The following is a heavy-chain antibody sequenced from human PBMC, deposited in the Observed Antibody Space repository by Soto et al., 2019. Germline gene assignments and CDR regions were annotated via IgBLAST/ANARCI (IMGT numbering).Heavy chain of an antibody. J-gene: IGHJ5*02. Sequence: EVQLVESGGGVVQTGGSLRLSCTASGFTFSDYNMNWVSPAPGKGLECVSYINSRSSTIQYADSVKGRFTISRDKTKNSLYQQMNSLKDEDTAMYYCARVNKGKGPAATNRGFNPWGQVTLVTVSS. CDR3: ARVNKGKGPAATNRGFNP. V-gene: IGHV3-48*02. CDR1: GFTFSDYN. D-gene: IGHD2-2*01. CDR2: INSRSSTI.